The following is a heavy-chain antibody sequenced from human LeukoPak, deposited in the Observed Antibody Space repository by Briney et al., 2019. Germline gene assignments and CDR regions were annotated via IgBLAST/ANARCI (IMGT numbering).Heavy chain of an antibody. CDR1: GVSISSNSYY. Sequence: SETLTLTCSVSGVSISSNSYYWGWIRQPPGRGLKWIGSIYYSGSTYYNPSLKSRVTISVDTSKNQFSLKLSSVTAADTAVYYCARGFGSRGPHDYWGQGTLVTVSS. CDR3: ARGFGSRGPHDY. V-gene: IGHV4-39*07. J-gene: IGHJ4*02. CDR2: IYYSGST. D-gene: IGHD1-26*01.